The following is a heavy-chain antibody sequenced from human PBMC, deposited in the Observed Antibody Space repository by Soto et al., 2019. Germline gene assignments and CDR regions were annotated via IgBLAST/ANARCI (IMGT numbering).Heavy chain of an antibody. CDR2: ISYDGSNK. Sequence: QVQLVESGGGVVQPGRSLRLSCAASGFTFSSYAMHWVRQAPGKGLEWVEVISYDGSNKYYADSVKGRFTISRDNSKNTLYLQMNSLRAEDTAVYYCARVPSSSGRAHFDYWGQGTLVTVSS. D-gene: IGHD2-15*01. CDR3: ARVPSSSGRAHFDY. V-gene: IGHV3-30-3*01. J-gene: IGHJ4*02. CDR1: GFTFSSYA.